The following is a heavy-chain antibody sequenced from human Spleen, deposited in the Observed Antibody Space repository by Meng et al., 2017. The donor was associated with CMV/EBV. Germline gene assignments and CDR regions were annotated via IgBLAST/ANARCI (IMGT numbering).Heavy chain of an antibody. V-gene: IGHV1-2*02. J-gene: IGHJ4*02. CDR1: GYTFTDYF. D-gene: IGHD1-26*01. CDR2: INPNSGGT. CDR3: AREPSGSYDY. Sequence: ASVKVSCKASGYTFTDYFMHWVRLAPGQGLEWMGWINPNSGGTEYGQKFQGRVTMTRDTSSSTAYMELSGLTSDDTAVYYCAREPSGSYDYWGQGTLVTVSS.